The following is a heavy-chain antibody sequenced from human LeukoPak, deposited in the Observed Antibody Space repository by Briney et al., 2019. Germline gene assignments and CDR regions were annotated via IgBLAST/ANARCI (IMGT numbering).Heavy chain of an antibody. Sequence: ASVKVSCKASGYTFTGYYMHWVRQAPGQGLEWMGWINPNSGGTNYAQKFQGRVTMTRGTSISTAYMELSRLRSDDTAVYYCARDGLIAAAGTNWFDPWGQGTLVTVSS. D-gene: IGHD6-13*01. CDR3: ARDGLIAAAGTNWFDP. J-gene: IGHJ5*02. CDR2: INPNSGGT. CDR1: GYTFTGYY. V-gene: IGHV1-2*02.